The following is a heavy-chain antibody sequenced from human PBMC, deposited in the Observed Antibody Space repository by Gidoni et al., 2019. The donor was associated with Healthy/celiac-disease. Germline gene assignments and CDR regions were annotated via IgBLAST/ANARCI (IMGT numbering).Heavy chain of an antibody. CDR2: IIPILGIA. D-gene: IGHD2-21*02. V-gene: IGHV1-69*08. Sequence: QVQLVQSGAEVKKPGSSVKVSCKASGGTFSSYTISWVRQAPGQGLEWMGRIIPILGIANYAQKFQGRVTITADKSTSTAYMELSSLRSEDTAVYYCARDSVYCGGDCYAHDYWGQGTLVTVSS. CDR1: GGTFSSYT. J-gene: IGHJ4*02. CDR3: ARDSVYCGGDCYAHDY.